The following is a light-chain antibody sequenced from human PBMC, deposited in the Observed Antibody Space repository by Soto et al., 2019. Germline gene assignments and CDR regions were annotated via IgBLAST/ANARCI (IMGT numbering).Light chain of an antibody. V-gene: IGKV3-20*01. CDR3: QQYGSSPRT. Sequence: IVLTQSPGTLSLSPGEIATLSCRASQSVSSSYLAWYQQKPGQAPRLLIYGASSRATGIPDRFSGSGSGTDFTLTISRLEPEDFAVYYCQQYGSSPRTFGQGTKVDI. CDR1: QSVSSSY. J-gene: IGKJ1*01. CDR2: GAS.